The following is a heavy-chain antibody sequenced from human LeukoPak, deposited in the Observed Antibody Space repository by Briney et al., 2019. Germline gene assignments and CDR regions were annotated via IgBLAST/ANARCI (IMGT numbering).Heavy chain of an antibody. V-gene: IGHV4-38-2*02. CDR3: ARVIAVAGVRWFDP. CDR1: GYSISSGYY. CDR2: IYHSGST. J-gene: IGHJ5*02. Sequence: PSETLSLTCTVSGYSISSGYYWGWIRQPPGKGLEWIGSIYHSGSTYYNPSLKSRVTISVDTSKNQFYLKLNSVTAADTAVYYCARVIAVAGVRWFDPWGQGTLVTVSS. D-gene: IGHD6-19*01.